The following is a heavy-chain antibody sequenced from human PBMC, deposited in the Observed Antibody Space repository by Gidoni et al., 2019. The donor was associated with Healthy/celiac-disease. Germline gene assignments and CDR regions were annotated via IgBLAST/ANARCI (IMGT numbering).Heavy chain of an antibody. Sequence: EVQLVESGGGLVKPGGSLRLSCAASGFPFSSYSMTWVRQAPGKGLEWVSSISSSSSYIYYADSVKGRFTISRDNAKNSMYLQMNSLRAEDTAVYYGARGFRGSSWYLSYWGQGTLVTVSS. CDR3: ARGFRGSSWYLSY. D-gene: IGHD6-13*01. V-gene: IGHV3-21*01. CDR2: ISSSSSYI. CDR1: GFPFSSYS. J-gene: IGHJ4*02.